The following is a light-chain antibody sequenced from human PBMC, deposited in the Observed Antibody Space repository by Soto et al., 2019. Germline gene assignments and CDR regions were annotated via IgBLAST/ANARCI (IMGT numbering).Light chain of an antibody. CDR2: EVS. Sequence: QSALTQPPSASGSPEQSVTISCTGNSNDVGHSSFISWYQQHPGKGPKLIIYEVSKRPSGVPDRFSGSKSGNTASLSVSVLQDEDEADYFCNAQADNGKHVFGSGTKVTVL. V-gene: IGLV2-8*01. CDR3: NAQADNGKHV. J-gene: IGLJ1*01. CDR1: SNDVGHSSF.